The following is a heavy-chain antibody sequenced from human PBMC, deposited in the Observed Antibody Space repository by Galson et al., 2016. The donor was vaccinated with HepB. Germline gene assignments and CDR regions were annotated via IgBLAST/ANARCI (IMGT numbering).Heavy chain of an antibody. Sequence: SLRLSCAASGFSFSNDDMHWVRQTAGKGLEWVAGIRVDGNNHFYGDSVKGRFTISRDNSRHTVYLQMNSLRGEDTAVYYCARDGTPPRKFAAYGIWGQGTVVTVSS. J-gene: IGHJ3*02. D-gene: IGHD2-15*01. CDR3: ARDGTPPRKFAAYGI. V-gene: IGHV3-33*01. CDR2: IRVDGNNH. CDR1: GFSFSNDD.